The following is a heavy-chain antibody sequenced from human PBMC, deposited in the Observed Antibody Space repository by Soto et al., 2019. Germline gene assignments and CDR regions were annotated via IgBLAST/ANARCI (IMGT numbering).Heavy chain of an antibody. CDR3: ARDLSSCTSARCYSYYYGMDV. CDR2: INSDGSRT. CDR1: GFNFSRYW. V-gene: IGHV3-74*01. D-gene: IGHD2-2*01. Sequence: GGSLRLSCSASGFNFSRYWTHWVRQVPGRGLMWVSHINSDGSRTSYANSVKGRFTISRDNAKNTLYLQMNSLRAEDTAVYYCARDLSSCTSARCYSYYYGMDVWGQGTTVTVSS. J-gene: IGHJ6*02.